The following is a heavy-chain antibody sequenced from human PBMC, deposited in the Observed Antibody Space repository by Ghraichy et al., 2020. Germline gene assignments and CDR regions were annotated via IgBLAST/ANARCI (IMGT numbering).Heavy chain of an antibody. V-gene: IGHV3-33*08. CDR3: ARDRAHLTTVATISF. CDR1: GFFVSSYG. Sequence: GGSLRLSCAASGFFVSSYGMHWVRQAPGKGLEWVAVIWYDGNNKYYADSVKGRFTISRDNSKNTVYLQMNSLRAEDTAVYYCARDRAHLTTVATISFWGQGTLVTVSS. CDR2: IWYDGNNK. D-gene: IGHD4-17*01. J-gene: IGHJ4*02.